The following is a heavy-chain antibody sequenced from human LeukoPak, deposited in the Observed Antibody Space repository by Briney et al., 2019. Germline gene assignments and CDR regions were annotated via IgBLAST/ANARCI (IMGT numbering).Heavy chain of an antibody. J-gene: IGHJ4*02. V-gene: IGHV1-18*01. CDR3: ARDRPGRDGYFTGFDY. D-gene: IGHD5-24*01. CDR2: ISAYNGNT. Sequence: ASVKVSCKASGYTFTSYGISWVRQAPGQGLEWMGWISAYNGNTNYAQKLQGRVTMTTDTSTSTAYMELRSLRSDDTAVYYCARDRPGRDGYFTGFDYWGQGTLVTVSS. CDR1: GYTFTSYG.